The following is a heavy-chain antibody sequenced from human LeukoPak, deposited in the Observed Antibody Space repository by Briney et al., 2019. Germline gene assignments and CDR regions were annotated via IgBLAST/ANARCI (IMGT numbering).Heavy chain of an antibody. CDR1: GYTFTSYY. J-gene: IGHJ4*02. D-gene: IGHD6-13*01. CDR3: ARGDQQLVRWFDY. V-gene: IGHV1-2*04. Sequence: ASVKVSCKASGYTFTSYYMHWVRQAPGQGLEWMGWINPNSGGTNYAQKFQGWVTMTRDTSISTAYMELSRLRSDDTAMYYCARGDQQLVRWFDYWGQGTLVTVSS. CDR2: INPNSGGT.